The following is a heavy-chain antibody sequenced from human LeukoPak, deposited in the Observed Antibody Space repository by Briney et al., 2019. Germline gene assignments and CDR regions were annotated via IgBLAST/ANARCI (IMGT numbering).Heavy chain of an antibody. Sequence: ASETLSLTCTVSGGSISSYYWTWIRQPPGKGLEWIGDIYITGSTNYNPYLKRRVAMSVDTSKNQFSLRLSSVTAADTAVYYCARVRIGETSYDASDVWGLGTMVTVSS. CDR3: ARVRIGETSYDASDV. CDR1: GGSISSYY. J-gene: IGHJ3*01. D-gene: IGHD1-26*01. V-gene: IGHV4-59*13. CDR2: IYITGST.